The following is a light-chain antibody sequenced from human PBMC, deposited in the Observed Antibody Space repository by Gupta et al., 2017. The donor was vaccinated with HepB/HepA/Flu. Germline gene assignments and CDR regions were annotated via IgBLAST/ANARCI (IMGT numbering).Light chain of an antibody. CDR3: QQYDTYPAVT. J-gene: IGKJ4*01. CDR1: QIITDW. V-gene: IGKV1-5*03. Sequence: DIQLTQSPSILSAFIGDRDTITRPASQIITDWLAWYQQKPGKAPNLLIYKSSILESGVPSRFSGSGSGTELNFTLNSMQPDHFATYNCQQYDTYPAVTFGGGTKVEIK. CDR2: KSS.